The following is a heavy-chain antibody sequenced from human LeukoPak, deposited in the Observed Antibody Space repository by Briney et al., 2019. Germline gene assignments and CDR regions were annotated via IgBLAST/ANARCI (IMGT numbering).Heavy chain of an antibody. J-gene: IGHJ5*02. V-gene: IGHV3-23*01. CDR3: AKERVVVVIPDNWFDP. CDR2: ISGSGGST. CDR1: GFTFSSYA. Sequence: AGGSLRLSCAASGFTFSSYAMSWVRQAPGKGLEWVSSISGSGGSTYHADSVKGRFTISRDNSKNTLNLQINSLRAEDTAVYYCAKERVVVVIPDNWFDPWGQGTLVTVSS. D-gene: IGHD3-22*01.